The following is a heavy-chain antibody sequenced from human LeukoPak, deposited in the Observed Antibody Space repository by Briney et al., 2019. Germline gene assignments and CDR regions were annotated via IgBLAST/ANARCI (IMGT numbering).Heavy chain of an antibody. Sequence: ASVKVSCKASGYTFTSYGISWVRQAPGQGLEWMGWISAYNGNTNYAQKLQGRVTMTTDTSTSTAYIELRSLRSDDTAVYYCAREEEWGIRSFDYWGQGTLVTVSS. CDR3: AREEEWGIRSFDY. J-gene: IGHJ4*02. V-gene: IGHV1-18*01. D-gene: IGHD3-16*01. CDR2: ISAYNGNT. CDR1: GYTFTSYG.